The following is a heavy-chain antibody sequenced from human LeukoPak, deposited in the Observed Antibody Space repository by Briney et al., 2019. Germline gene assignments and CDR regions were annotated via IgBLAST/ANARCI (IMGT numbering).Heavy chain of an antibody. Sequence: ASVKVSCKASGYTFSSYGISWVRQATGQGLEWMGWMNPNSGNTGYAQKFQGRVTITRNTSISTAYMELSSLRSEDTAVYYCARGPHYYDSNDAFDIWGQGTMVTVSS. D-gene: IGHD3-22*01. V-gene: IGHV1-8*03. J-gene: IGHJ3*02. CDR3: ARGPHYYDSNDAFDI. CDR2: MNPNSGNT. CDR1: GYTFSSYG.